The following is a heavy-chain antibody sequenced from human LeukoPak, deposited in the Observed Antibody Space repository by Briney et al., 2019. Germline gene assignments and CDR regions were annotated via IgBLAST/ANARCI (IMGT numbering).Heavy chain of an antibody. CDR3: AKDRRPKRGYCSGGSCYVPDYFDY. D-gene: IGHD2-15*01. V-gene: IGHV3-23*01. CDR2: ISGSGDST. Sequence: GGSLRLSCAASGFTFSSYGMSWVRQAPGKGLEWVSGISGSGDSTYYADSVKGRFTISRDNFKNTLYLQLNSLRAEDTAVYYCAKDRRPKRGYCSGGSCYVPDYFDYRGQGTLVTVSS. J-gene: IGHJ4*02. CDR1: GFTFSSYG.